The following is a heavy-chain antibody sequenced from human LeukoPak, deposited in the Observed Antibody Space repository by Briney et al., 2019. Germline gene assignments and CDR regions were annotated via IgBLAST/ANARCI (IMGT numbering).Heavy chain of an antibody. Sequence: SETLSLTCTVSAGSISSGSYYWSWIRQPAGKGLEWIRRIYTSGSTNFNPSLKSRVTISVDTSKNQFSLKLSSVTAADTAVYYCTREVGDSYGPYYYYYYMDAWGKGTTVTISS. V-gene: IGHV4-61*02. D-gene: IGHD5-18*01. J-gene: IGHJ6*03. CDR2: IYTSGST. CDR3: TREVGDSYGPYYYYYYMDA. CDR1: AGSISSGSYY.